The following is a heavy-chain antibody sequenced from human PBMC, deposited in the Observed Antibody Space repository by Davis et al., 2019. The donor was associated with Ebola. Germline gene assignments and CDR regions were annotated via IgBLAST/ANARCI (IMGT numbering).Heavy chain of an antibody. V-gene: IGHV3-48*02. CDR3: ARDSYCSGGTCVDGFDI. J-gene: IGHJ3*02. CDR1: GLTFSRYS. D-gene: IGHD2-15*01. Sequence: GESLKTSRAASGLTFSRYSMNWVRQAPGQGLEWLSYIITDSGVTHHADSVKVRFTIYRDNAKNSLYLQMNSLRDEDTAVYYCARDSYCSGGTCVDGFDIWGRGTMVTVSS. CDR2: IITDSGVT.